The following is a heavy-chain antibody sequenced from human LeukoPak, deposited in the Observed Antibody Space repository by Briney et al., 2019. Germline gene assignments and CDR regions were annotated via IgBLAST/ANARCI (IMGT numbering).Heavy chain of an antibody. CDR2: IHSRGHT. V-gene: IGHV4-59*01. Sequence: PSETLSLTCTVSGGSISNNYWSWIRQPPGKGLEWIGYIHSRGHTNPSPSLKSRITISLDTSKNQFSLRLSSVTAADTAVYYCARDSYSDSSGYLQDVFDIWGQGTMVTVSS. J-gene: IGHJ3*02. CDR1: GGSISNNY. CDR3: ARDSYSDSSGYLQDVFDI. D-gene: IGHD3-22*01.